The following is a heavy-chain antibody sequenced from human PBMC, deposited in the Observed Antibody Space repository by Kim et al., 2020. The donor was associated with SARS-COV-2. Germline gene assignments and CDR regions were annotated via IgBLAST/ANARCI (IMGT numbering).Heavy chain of an antibody. V-gene: IGHV4-34*01. CDR3: ARLCIAAARAQFDY. CDR1: GGSFSGYY. CDR2: INHSGST. J-gene: IGHJ4*02. D-gene: IGHD6-13*01. Sequence: SETLSLTCAVYGGSFSGYYWSWNRQPPGKGLEWIGEINHSGSTNYNPSLKSRVTISVDTSKNQFSLKLSSVTAADTAVYYCARLCIAAARAQFDYWGQGTLVTVSS.